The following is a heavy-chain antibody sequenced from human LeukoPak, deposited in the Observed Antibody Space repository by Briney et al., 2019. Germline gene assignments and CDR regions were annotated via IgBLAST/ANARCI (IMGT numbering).Heavy chain of an antibody. J-gene: IGHJ2*01. V-gene: IGHV1-2*02. D-gene: IGHD3-10*01. CDR3: AREGNYYGSGSGVLL. CDR1: GYTFSGYY. Sequence: ASVKVSCKASGYTFSGYYMHWVRQAPGQGLEWMGWINPKSGGTNEAQKFHDRVTMTRDTSIRTAYMELSSLRSEDTAVYYCAREGNYYGSGSGVLLWGRGTLVTVSS. CDR2: INPKSGGT.